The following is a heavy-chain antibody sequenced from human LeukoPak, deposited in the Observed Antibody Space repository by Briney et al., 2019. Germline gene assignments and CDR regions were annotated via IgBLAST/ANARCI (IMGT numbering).Heavy chain of an antibody. CDR3: ASDYGGNSVEVAFDI. Sequence: GGSLRLPCAASGFTFSSYAMSWVRQAPGKGLEWVSAISGSGGSTYYADSVKGRFTISRDNSKNTLYLQMNSLRAEDTAVYYCASDYGGNSVEVAFDIWGQGTMVTVSS. CDR2: ISGSGGST. D-gene: IGHD4-23*01. V-gene: IGHV3-23*01. CDR1: GFTFSSYA. J-gene: IGHJ3*02.